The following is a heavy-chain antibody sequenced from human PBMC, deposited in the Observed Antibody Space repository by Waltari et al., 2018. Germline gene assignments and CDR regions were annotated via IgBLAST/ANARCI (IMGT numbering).Heavy chain of an antibody. D-gene: IGHD3-10*01. V-gene: IGHV3-30*02. J-gene: IGHJ4*02. Sequence: QVQLVESGGGVVQPGLSLRLSCAASGFSLGSFGMHWVRQAPGKGLGWVALICFGGGDTFYADSVRGWFTISRDNSKNTLYLDINSLRLDDTAIYYCAKDAFGNTYLDHWGQGTLVTVSS. CDR1: GFSLGSFG. CDR2: ICFGGGDT. CDR3: AKDAFGNTYLDH.